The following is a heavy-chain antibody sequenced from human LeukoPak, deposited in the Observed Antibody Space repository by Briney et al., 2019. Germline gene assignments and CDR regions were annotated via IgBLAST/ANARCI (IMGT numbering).Heavy chain of an antibody. CDR3: ARDPGYGDYLDY. CDR1: GFSFSNYG. J-gene: IGHJ4*02. D-gene: IGHD4-17*01. CDR2: IRYDGNNK. V-gene: IGHV3-30*02. Sequence: GGSLRLSCAASGFSFSNYGMHWVRQAPGKGLEWVAFIRYDGNNKYYADSVKGRFTISRDNAKNSLYLQMNSLRAEDTAVYYCARDPGYGDYLDYWGQGTLVTVSS.